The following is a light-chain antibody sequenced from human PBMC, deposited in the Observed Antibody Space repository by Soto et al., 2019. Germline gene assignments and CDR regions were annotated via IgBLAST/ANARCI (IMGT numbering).Light chain of an antibody. J-gene: IGKJ5*01. CDR3: QQYNNWPPIP. Sequence: VLTQAVALPSLSTVERATLSCRASQSVSSNLAWYQQKPGQAPRLLIYGASARATGIPARFTGSESGTEFTLTISSLQSEDFAVYYCQQYNNWPPIPFGQGTRPAIK. CDR2: GAS. V-gene: IGKV3-15*01. CDR1: QSVSSN.